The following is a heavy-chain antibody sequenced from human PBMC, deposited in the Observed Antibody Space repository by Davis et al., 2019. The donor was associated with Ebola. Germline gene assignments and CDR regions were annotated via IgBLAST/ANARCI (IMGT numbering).Heavy chain of an antibody. D-gene: IGHD4-17*01. J-gene: IGHJ4*02. Sequence: GGSLRLSCAASGFTFSGSAMHWVRQASGKGLGWVGRIRSKAYTYATAYAASVKGRFTISRDDSKNTAYLQMNSLKTEDTAVYYCTANDYGDYGVDYWGQGTLVTVSS. CDR1: GFTFSGSA. V-gene: IGHV3-73*01. CDR3: TANDYGDYGVDY. CDR2: IRSKAYTYAT.